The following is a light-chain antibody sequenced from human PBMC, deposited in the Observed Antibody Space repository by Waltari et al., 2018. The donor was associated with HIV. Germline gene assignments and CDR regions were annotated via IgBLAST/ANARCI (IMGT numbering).Light chain of an antibody. CDR1: RSHIGNHF. CDR2: RNN. Sequence: QSVLTQPPSASGTPGQRVAISCSGSRSHIGNHFVYWYQHLPGTTPKLLIYRNNQRPSGVPDRFSGSKSGTSASLAISGLRSEDEADYYCTSWDDSLSGWMFGGGTTLTVL. V-gene: IGLV1-47*01. CDR3: TSWDDSLSGWM. J-gene: IGLJ3*02.